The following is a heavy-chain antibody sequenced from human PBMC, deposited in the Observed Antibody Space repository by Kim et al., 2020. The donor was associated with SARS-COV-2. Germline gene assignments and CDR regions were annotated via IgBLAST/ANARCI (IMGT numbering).Heavy chain of an antibody. D-gene: IGHD6-13*01. Sequence: SETLSLTCTVSGGSISSYYWSWIRQPPGKGLEWIGYIYYSGSTNYNPSLKSRVTISVDTSKNQFSLKLSSVTAADTAVYYCARMDGAAAANGAYNYYYYGMDVWGQGTTVTVSS. CDR2: IYYSGST. CDR3: ARMDGAAAANGAYNYYYYGMDV. J-gene: IGHJ6*02. V-gene: IGHV4-59*01. CDR1: GGSISSYY.